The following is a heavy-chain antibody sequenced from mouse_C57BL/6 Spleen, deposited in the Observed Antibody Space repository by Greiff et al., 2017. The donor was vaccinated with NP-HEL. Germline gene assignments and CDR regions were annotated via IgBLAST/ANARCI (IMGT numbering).Heavy chain of an antibody. CDR3: ARQGYDYDRYYFDY. J-gene: IGHJ2*01. CDR2: ISSGGSYT. V-gene: IGHV5-6*01. D-gene: IGHD2-4*01. Sequence: EVHLVESGGDLVKPGGSLKLSCAASGFTFSSYGMSWVRQTPDKRLEWVATISSGGSYTYYPDSVKGRFTISRDNAKNTLYLQMSSLKSEDTAMYYCARQGYDYDRYYFDYWGQGTTLTVSS. CDR1: GFTFSSYG.